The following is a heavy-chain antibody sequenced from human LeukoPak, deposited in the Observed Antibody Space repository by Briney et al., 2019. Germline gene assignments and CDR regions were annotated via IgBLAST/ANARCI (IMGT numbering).Heavy chain of an antibody. CDR3: ARHVYSGGCSYGGYYFDY. V-gene: IGHV4-59*10. Sequence: PSETLSLTCAVYGGSFSGYYWSWIRQPPGKGLEWIGRIYTSGSTNYNPSLKSRVTMSVDTSKNQFSLKLSSVTAADTAVYYCARHVYSGGCSYGGYYFDYWGQGTLVTVSS. J-gene: IGHJ4*02. D-gene: IGHD2-15*01. CDR1: GGSFSGYY. CDR2: IYTSGST.